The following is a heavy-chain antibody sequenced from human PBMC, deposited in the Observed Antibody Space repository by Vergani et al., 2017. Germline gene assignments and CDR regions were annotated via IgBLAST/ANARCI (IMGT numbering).Heavy chain of an antibody. CDR3: SRDPTYYDFWSGYYFDY. CDR2: ISYDGSNK. J-gene: IGHJ4*02. D-gene: IGHD3-3*01. Sequence: QVQLVESGGGVVQPGRSLRLSCAASGFTFSSYAMHWVRQAPGKGLEWVTIISYDGSNKYYADSVKGRFTISRDNSKNTLYLQMNSLRAEETAVYYCSRDPTYYDFWSGYYFDYWGQGTLVTVSS. CDR1: GFTFSSYA. V-gene: IGHV3-30-3*01.